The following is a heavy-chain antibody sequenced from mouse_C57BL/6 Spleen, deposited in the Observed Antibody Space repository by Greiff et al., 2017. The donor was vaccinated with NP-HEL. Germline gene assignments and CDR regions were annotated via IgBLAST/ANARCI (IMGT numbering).Heavy chain of an antibody. J-gene: IGHJ2*01. CDR3: ARMRGYSGSGGYFDY. CDR2: ITTGGGYT. D-gene: IGHD1-1*01. Sequence: QVQLQQSGADLFRPGTSVKMSCKASGYTFTNYWIGWAKQRPGHGLEWIGDITTGGGYTTYNEKFKGKATLTADKSSSTAYMQFSSLLSEDAAIYYCARMRGYSGSGGYFDYWGQGTTLTVSS. CDR1: GYTFTNYW. V-gene: IGHV1-63*01.